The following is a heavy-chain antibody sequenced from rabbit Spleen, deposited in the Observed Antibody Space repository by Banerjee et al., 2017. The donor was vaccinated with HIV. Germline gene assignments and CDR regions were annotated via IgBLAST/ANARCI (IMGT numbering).Heavy chain of an antibody. J-gene: IGHJ3*01. D-gene: IGHD4-1*01. Sequence: QQQLEESGGGLVKPGGTLTLTCTASGFSFSTDYYMCWVRQAPGKGLESIACIYGGVIGSTYYASWAKGRFTFSKTSSTTVTLLVTSLTAADTATYFCARDLTGVIGWNFGWWGQGTLVTVS. V-gene: IGHV1S45*01. CDR3: ARDLTGVIGWNFGW. CDR1: GFSFSTDYY. CDR2: IYGGVIGST.